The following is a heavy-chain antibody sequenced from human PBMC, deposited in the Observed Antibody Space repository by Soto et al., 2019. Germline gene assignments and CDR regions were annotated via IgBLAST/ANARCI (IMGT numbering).Heavy chain of an antibody. D-gene: IGHD3-3*01. CDR1: RYSITELS. Sequence: GASVTVSCTVSRYSITELSMHWVRQAPGKGLEWMGGFDPEDGETIYAQKFQGRVTMTEDTSTDTAYMELSSLRSEDTAVYYCATVQAIFGVVVYYFDYWGQGTLVTVSS. CDR2: FDPEDGET. V-gene: IGHV1-24*01. CDR3: ATVQAIFGVVVYYFDY. J-gene: IGHJ4*01.